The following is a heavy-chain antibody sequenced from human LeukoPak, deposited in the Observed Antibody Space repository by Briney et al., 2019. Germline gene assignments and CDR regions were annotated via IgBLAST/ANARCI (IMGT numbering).Heavy chain of an antibody. D-gene: IGHD3-3*01. CDR3: ARVYYDFWSGYPNMGDY. CDR2: ISYDGSNK. CDR1: GFTFSSYA. Sequence: GGSLRLSCAASGFTFSSYAMHWVRQAPGKGLEWVAVISYDGSNKYYADSVKGRFTISRDNSKNTLYLQMNSLRAEDTAVYYCARVYYDFWSGYPNMGDYWGQGTLVTVSS. J-gene: IGHJ4*02. V-gene: IGHV3-30-3*01.